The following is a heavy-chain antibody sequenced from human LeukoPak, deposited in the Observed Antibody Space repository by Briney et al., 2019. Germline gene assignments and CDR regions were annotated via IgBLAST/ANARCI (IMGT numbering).Heavy chain of an antibody. CDR3: ARGRDYDFWSGYYRDFDY. CDR2: ISWNSGSI. Sequence: PGRSLRLSCAASGFTFDDYAMHWVRQAPGKGLEWVSGISWNSGSIGYADSVKGRFTISRDNAKNSLYLQMNSLRAEDTAVYYCARGRDYDFWSGYYRDFDYWGQGTLVTVSS. CDR1: GFTFDDYA. V-gene: IGHV3-9*01. D-gene: IGHD3-3*01. J-gene: IGHJ4*02.